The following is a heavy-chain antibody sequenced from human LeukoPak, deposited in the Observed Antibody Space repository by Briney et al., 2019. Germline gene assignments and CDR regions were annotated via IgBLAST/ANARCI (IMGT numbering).Heavy chain of an antibody. CDR1: GYSISSGYS. CDR2: IFPSGST. CDR3: ARVGYNYGYVDY. J-gene: IGHJ4*02. D-gene: IGHD5-18*01. V-gene: IGHV4-38-2*01. Sequence: SETLSLTCAVSGYSISSGYSWSWIRQPPGKGLEWIGSIFPSGSTYFNPSLQSRVTISVDTSNNQFSLKLSSVTAADTAVYYCARVGYNYGYVDYWGQGTLVTVSS.